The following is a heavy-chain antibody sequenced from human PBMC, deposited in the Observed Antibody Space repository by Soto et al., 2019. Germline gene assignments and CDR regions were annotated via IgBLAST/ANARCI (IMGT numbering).Heavy chain of an antibody. J-gene: IGHJ3*02. V-gene: IGHV3-21*01. CDR1: GFTFSSYS. CDR3: ARDCSGGSCHYAFDI. Sequence: GGSLRLSCAASGFTFSSYSMNWVRQAPGKGLEWVSSISSSSSYIYYADSVKGRFTISRDNAKNSLYLQMNSLRAEDTAVYYCARDCSGGSCHYAFDIWGQGTMVTVSS. D-gene: IGHD2-15*01. CDR2: ISSSSSYI.